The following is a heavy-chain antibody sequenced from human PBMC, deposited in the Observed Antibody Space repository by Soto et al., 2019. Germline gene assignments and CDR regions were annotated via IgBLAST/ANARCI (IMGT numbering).Heavy chain of an antibody. D-gene: IGHD6-13*01. Sequence: SETLSLTCTVSGGSISSYYWSWIRQPPGKGLEWIGYIYYSGSTNYNPSLKSRVTISVDTSKNQFSLKLSSVTAADTAVYYCARLRRYSSSWYERDYYGMDVWGQGTTVTVSS. V-gene: IGHV4-59*01. CDR3: ARLRRYSSSWYERDYYGMDV. CDR2: IYYSGST. CDR1: GGSISSYY. J-gene: IGHJ6*02.